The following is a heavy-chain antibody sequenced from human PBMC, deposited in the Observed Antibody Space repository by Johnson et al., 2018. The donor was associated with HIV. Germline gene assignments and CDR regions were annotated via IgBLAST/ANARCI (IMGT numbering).Heavy chain of an antibody. CDR1: GFTFSGSA. Sequence: EKLVESGGDLVQPGGSLKLSCAASGFTFSGSAMHWVRQASGKGLEWVGRIRSKANSYATAYAASVKGRFTISRDDSKNTAYLQMNSLRAEDTALYSCATEGGTGAFDIWGQGTMVTVSS. CDR2: IRSKANSYAT. V-gene: IGHV3-73*01. CDR3: ATEGGTGAFDI. J-gene: IGHJ3*02. D-gene: IGHD2-15*01.